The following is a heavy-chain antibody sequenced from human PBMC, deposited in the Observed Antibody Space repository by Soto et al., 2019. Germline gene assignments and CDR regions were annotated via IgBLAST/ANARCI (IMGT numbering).Heavy chain of an antibody. V-gene: IGHV4-61*01. CDR3: ARGNKDYYFDY. J-gene: IGHJ4*02. CDR1: GGSVSSGSYY. Sequence: SETLSLTCTVSGGSVSSGSYYWSWIRQPPGKGLEWIGYIYYSGSTNYNPSLKSRVTISVDTSKNQFSLKLSSVTAADTAVYYCARGNKDYYFDYWGQGTLVTVSS. CDR2: IYYSGST.